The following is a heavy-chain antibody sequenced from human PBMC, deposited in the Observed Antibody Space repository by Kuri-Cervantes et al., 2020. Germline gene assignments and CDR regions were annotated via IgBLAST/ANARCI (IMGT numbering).Heavy chain of an antibody. J-gene: IGHJ6*02. CDR2: ISAYNGNT. Sequence: ALVKVSCKASGYTFTSYGISWVRQAPGQGLEWMGWISAYNGNTNYAQKFQGRVTMTRDTSTSTVYMELSSLRSEDTAVYYCARDLGGYSYGDYYYGMDVWGQGTTVTVSS. CDR1: GYTFTSYG. D-gene: IGHD5-18*01. V-gene: IGHV1-18*01. CDR3: ARDLGGYSYGDYYYGMDV.